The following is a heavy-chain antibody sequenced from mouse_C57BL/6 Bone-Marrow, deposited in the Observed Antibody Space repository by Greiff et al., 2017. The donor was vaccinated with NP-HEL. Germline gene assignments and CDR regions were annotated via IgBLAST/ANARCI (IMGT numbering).Heavy chain of an antibody. V-gene: IGHV7-3*01. CDR1: GFTFTDYY. CDR2: IRNKANGYTT. D-gene: IGHD1-1*01. CDR3: ARNSPNYYGSSPAWFAY. Sequence: VQRVESGGGLVQPGGSLSLSCAASGFTFTDYYMSWVRQPPGKALEWLGFIRNKANGYTTEYSASVKGRFTISRDNSQSILYLQRNALRAEDSATYYCARNSPNYYGSSPAWFAYWGQGTLVTVSA. J-gene: IGHJ3*01.